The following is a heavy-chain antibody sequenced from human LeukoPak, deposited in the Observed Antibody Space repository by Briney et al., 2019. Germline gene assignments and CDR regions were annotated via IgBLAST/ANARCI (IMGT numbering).Heavy chain of an antibody. CDR1: GGTFSSYA. D-gene: IGHD3-10*01. V-gene: IGHV1-69*06. CDR2: IIPIFGTA. J-gene: IGHJ6*03. Sequence: SVKVSCKPSGGTFSSYAISWVRQAPGQGLEWMGGIIPIFGTANYAQKFQGRVTLTADKSTSTAYMELSSLRSEDTAVYYCARCYYGSGSYSYYYYYMDVWGKGTTVTISS. CDR3: ARCYYGSGSYSYYYYYMDV.